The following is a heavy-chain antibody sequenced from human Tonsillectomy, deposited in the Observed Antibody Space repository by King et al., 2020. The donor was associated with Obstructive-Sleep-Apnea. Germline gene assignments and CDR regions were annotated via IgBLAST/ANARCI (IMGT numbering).Heavy chain of an antibody. CDR3: ARTILVVTGYFDP. V-gene: IGHV4-39*06. J-gene: IGHJ5*02. CDR2: IYNNAST. D-gene: IGHD2-21*02. Sequence: QLQESGPGLVSPSETLSLTCTVSGGAISTVNHYWVWIRPPPGKGLQWIESIYNNASTYYNPTLRRRVTISVDTSKNQFPLKLHSVTAADTAVYYCARTILVVTGYFDPWGQGILVTVSS. CDR1: GGAISTVNHY.